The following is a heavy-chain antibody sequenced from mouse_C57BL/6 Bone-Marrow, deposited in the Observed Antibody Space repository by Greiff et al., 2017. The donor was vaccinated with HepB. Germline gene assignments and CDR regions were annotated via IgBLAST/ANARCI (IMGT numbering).Heavy chain of an antibody. CDR2: IRLKSDNYAT. Sequence: EVQGVESGGGLVQPGGSMKLSCVASGFTFSNYWMNWVRQSPEKGLEWVAQIRLKSDNYATHYAESVKGRFTISRDDSKSSVYLQMNNLRAEDTGIYYCTVNWDFDYWGQGTTLTVSS. CDR3: TVNWDFDY. D-gene: IGHD4-1*02. J-gene: IGHJ2*01. CDR1: GFTFSNYW. V-gene: IGHV6-3*01.